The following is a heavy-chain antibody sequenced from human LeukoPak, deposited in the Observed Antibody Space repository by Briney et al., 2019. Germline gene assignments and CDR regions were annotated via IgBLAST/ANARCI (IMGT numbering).Heavy chain of an antibody. D-gene: IGHD1-26*01. CDR3: AKNTGTYDGLIDS. J-gene: IGHJ4*02. V-gene: IGHV3-30*18. CDR1: GFTFSSYG. CDR2: ISYDGSNK. Sequence: GRSLRLSCAASGFTFSSYGLHWVRQAPGKGLEWVAVISYDGSNKFCADSVKGRFTISRDNSKNTLYLQMNSLRAEDTAMYYCAKNTGTYDGLIDSWGQGTLVTVSS.